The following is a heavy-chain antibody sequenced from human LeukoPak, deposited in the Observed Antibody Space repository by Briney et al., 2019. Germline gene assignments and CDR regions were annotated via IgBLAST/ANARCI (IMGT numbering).Heavy chain of an antibody. D-gene: IGHD1/OR15-1a*01. CDR3: AKGEHYTASMVDY. J-gene: IGHJ4*02. V-gene: IGHV3-30*04. CDR2: ISHDGSNQ. CDR1: GFTFSNYA. Sequence: PGGSLRLSCAASGFTFSNYAMHWVRQAPGKGLEWVAVISHDGSNQYYGDSVKGRFTISRDNSKNTLYLQMDSLKTEDTAVYYCAKGEHYTASMVDYWGQGTLVTVSS.